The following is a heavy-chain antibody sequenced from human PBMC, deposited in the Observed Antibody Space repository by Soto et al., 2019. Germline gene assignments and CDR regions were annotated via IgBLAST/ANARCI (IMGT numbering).Heavy chain of an antibody. D-gene: IGHD6-19*01. J-gene: IGHJ4*02. CDR3: ARGSYYSGWV. CDR1: GDSVPSTSAA. V-gene: IGHV6-1*01. Sequence: PSQTLSLTCAISGDSVPSTSAAWSWIRQSPSRGLEWLGRTYYRSKWYSDYAVSVKSRITINPDTSKNQFSLQLNSVTPEDTAVYYCARGSYYSGWVWGQGTLVTGSS. CDR2: TYYRSKWYS.